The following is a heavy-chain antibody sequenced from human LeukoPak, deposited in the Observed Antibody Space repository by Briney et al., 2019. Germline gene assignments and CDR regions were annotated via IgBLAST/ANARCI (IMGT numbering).Heavy chain of an antibody. V-gene: IGHV3-7*01. Sequence: GGSLRLSCAASGFTISGYWMSWVRQAPGKGLEWVANVKQDGSEKYYVDSVKGRFTISRDNAKNSLYLQMNSLRAEDTAVYYCARAVDKGMVTFDYWGPGTLVTVSS. CDR2: VKQDGSEK. D-gene: IGHD5-18*01. J-gene: IGHJ4*02. CDR3: ARAVDKGMVTFDY. CDR1: GFTISGYW.